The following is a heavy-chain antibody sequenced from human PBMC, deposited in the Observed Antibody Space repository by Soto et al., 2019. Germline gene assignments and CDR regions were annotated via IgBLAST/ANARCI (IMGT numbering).Heavy chain of an antibody. CDR3: ARPRDSTSPLAHRFEF. J-gene: IGHJ5*01. Sequence: QLQLVQSGAEVMKPGSSVKVSCKASGGMFGAFIMDWVRQAPGRRLDWLGWIIPIFSGPKYAQKFQDRLTLTADEASGTAYMELRSLTSEDTAVYYCARPRDSTSPLAHRFEFWGQGTLVTV. V-gene: IGHV1-69*01. CDR1: GGMFGAFI. CDR2: IIPIFSGP. D-gene: IGHD1-1*01.